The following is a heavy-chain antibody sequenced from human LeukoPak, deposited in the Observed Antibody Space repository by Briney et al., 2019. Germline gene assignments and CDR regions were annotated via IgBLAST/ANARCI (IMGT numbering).Heavy chain of an antibody. D-gene: IGHD1-1*01. CDR1: GFTFSSYW. J-gene: IGHJ4*02. V-gene: IGHV3-7*04. CDR2: MNRDGSDK. Sequence: GGSLRLSCAASGFTFSSYWMNWARQAPGKGLEWVANMNRDGSDKYYVDSVKGRFTISRDNAKNSLYLQMNSLRAEDTAVYYCARGVGKGIDYWGQGTLVTVSS. CDR3: ARGVGKGIDY.